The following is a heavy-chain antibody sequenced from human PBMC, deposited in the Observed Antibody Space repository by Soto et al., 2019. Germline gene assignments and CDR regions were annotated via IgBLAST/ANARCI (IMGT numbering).Heavy chain of an antibody. CDR1: GGSISSGGYY. CDR3: ARLYCDTNNCFDLFHS. Sequence: SETLSLTCTVSGGSISSGGYYWSWIRQHPGKGLEWIGYIYYSGSTYYNPSLKSRVTISVDTSKNQFSLRLSSVTAADTAVYYCARLYCDTNNCFDLFHSWGQGTLVTVSS. D-gene: IGHD2-2*01. J-gene: IGHJ4*02. CDR2: IYYSGST. V-gene: IGHV4-31*02.